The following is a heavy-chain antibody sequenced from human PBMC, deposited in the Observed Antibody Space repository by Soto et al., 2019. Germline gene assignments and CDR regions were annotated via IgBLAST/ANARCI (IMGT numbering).Heavy chain of an antibody. CDR1: GYTFTSYA. D-gene: IGHD3-10*01. CDR2: INAGNGNT. Sequence: ASVKVSWKASGYTFTSYAMHWVRQAPGQRLEWMGWINAGNGNTKYSQKFQGRVTITRDTSASTAYMELSSLRSEDTAVYYCARCVGSLWGFDYWGQGTLVTVSS. J-gene: IGHJ4*02. CDR3: ARCVGSLWGFDY. V-gene: IGHV1-3*01.